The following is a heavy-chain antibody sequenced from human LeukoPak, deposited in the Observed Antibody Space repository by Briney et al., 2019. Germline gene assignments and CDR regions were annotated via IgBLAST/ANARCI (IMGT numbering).Heavy chain of an antibody. Sequence: PGGSLRLSCVASGFTFSHYTMHWVRQAPGKGLEWVAFILYDGSDKYYADSVKGRFTISRDDSKNTLHLQMNSLRAEDTAVYYCARDKTWELLNWGQGTLVTVSS. CDR1: GFTFSHYT. D-gene: IGHD1-26*01. CDR2: ILYDGSDK. J-gene: IGHJ4*02. CDR3: ARDKTWELLN. V-gene: IGHV3-30-3*01.